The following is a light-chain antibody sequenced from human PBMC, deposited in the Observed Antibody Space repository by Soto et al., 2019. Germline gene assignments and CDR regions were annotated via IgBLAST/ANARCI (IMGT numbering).Light chain of an antibody. CDR2: EVS. CDR3: SSSTSSDTLL. J-gene: IGLJ2*01. CDR1: SSDVGGYNY. Sequence: QSALTQPASVSGSPGQSITISCTGTSSDVGGYNYVSWYQQHPGKAPKLMIYEVSKRPSGVSTRFSGSKSGNTASLTISGLQAEDEADYYCSSSTSSDTLLFGGGTKLTVL. V-gene: IGLV2-14*01.